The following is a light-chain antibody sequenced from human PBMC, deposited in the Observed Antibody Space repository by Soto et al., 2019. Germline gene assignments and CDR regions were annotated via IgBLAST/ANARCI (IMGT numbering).Light chain of an antibody. V-gene: IGKV1-33*01. Sequence: DIQMTQSPSSLSASVGDRVTITCQASQAINGYLNWYQQKPGKAPKLLIYEASSLETGVPSRFSGSGSGTHFTFTISSLHPEDIATYYCQQYDSLPLTFGQGTRVEIK. CDR3: QQYDSLPLT. J-gene: IGKJ5*01. CDR1: QAINGY. CDR2: EAS.